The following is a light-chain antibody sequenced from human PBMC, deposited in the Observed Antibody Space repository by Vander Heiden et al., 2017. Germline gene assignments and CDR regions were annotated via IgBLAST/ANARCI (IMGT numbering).Light chain of an antibody. CDR1: SSNIGGRT. CDR2: SNN. Sequence: QSVLTQPPSASGTPGQRVTISCSGSSSNIGGRTVNWYQHLPGTAPKLLIYSNNQRPSGVPDRISASKSGTSASLAVSGLQSEDEADYYCSAWDNSLNAWVFGGGTKLTVL. V-gene: IGLV1-44*01. CDR3: SAWDNSLNAWV. J-gene: IGLJ3*02.